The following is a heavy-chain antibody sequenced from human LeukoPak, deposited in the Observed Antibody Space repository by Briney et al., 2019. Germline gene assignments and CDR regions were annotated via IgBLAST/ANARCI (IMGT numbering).Heavy chain of an antibody. V-gene: IGHV3-9*01. CDR1: GFTFDDYA. J-gene: IGHJ3*02. D-gene: IGHD6-13*01. Sequence: GGSLRLSCAASGFTFDDYAMHWVRQAPGKGLEWVSGISWNSGSIGYADSVKGRFTISRDNAKNSLYLQMNSLRAEDTALYYCAKGVFSSSWYPGAFDIWGQGAMVTVSS. CDR2: ISWNSGSI. CDR3: AKGVFSSSWYPGAFDI.